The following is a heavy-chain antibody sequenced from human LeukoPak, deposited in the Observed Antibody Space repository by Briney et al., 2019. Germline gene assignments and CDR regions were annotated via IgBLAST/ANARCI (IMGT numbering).Heavy chain of an antibody. V-gene: IGHV4-59*08. CDR2: ISYSGST. CDR1: GDSISSFY. Sequence: RPSETLSLTCTVSGDSISSFYWSWIRQPPGKGLEWIGYISYSGSTYYNPSLKSRVTISIDTSKNQFSLKLSSVTAGDTAVYYCARWTTAGLYYFDNWGQGTLVTVSS. CDR3: ARWTTAGLYYFDN. D-gene: IGHD6-13*01. J-gene: IGHJ4*02.